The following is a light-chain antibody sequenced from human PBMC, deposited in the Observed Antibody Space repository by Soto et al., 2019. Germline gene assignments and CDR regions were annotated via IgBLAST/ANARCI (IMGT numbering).Light chain of an antibody. J-gene: IGLJ1*01. V-gene: IGLV1-44*01. CDR2: SND. Sequence: QSVLTQPPSASGTPGQRVTISCYGSSSNIGGNTVNWYQQLPGAAPKLLIYSNDQRPSGVPDRFSGSKSGTSASLAISGLQSEDEADYYCATWDDSLDGRVFGAGTKVIVL. CDR1: SSNIGGNT. CDR3: ATWDDSLDGRV.